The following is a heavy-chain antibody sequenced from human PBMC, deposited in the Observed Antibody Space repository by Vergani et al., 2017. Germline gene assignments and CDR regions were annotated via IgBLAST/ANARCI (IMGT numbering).Heavy chain of an antibody. J-gene: IGHJ4*02. CDR3: AKDRGRYN. V-gene: IGHV3-30*18. D-gene: IGHD5-12*01. Sequence: QVQLVESGGGVVQPGRSLRLSCAASGFTFSSYGMHWVRQATGKGVEWVEVISYDGSNKYYADSVKGRFTISRDNSKNTLYLQMNSLGAEDTAVYYCAKDRGRYNWGQGTLVTVSS. CDR2: ISYDGSNK. CDR1: GFTFSSYG.